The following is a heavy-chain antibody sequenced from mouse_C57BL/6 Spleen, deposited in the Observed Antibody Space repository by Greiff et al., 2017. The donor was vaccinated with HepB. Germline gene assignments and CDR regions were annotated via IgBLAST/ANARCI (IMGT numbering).Heavy chain of an antibody. Sequence: EVQLQQSGPELVKPGASVKIPCKASGYTFTDYNMDWVKQSHGKSLEWIGDINPNNGGTIYNQKFKGKATLTVDKSSSTAYMELRSLTSEDTAVYYCARSLYDYDEIYYAMDYWGQGTSVTVSS. CDR3: ARSLYDYDEIYYAMDY. V-gene: IGHV1-18*01. CDR2: INPNNGGT. CDR1: GYTFTDYN. J-gene: IGHJ4*01. D-gene: IGHD2-4*01.